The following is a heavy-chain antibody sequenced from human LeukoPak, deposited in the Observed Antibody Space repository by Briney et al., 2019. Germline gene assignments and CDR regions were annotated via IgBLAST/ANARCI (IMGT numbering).Heavy chain of an antibody. V-gene: IGHV1-2*02. CDR2: INPNSGGT. D-gene: IGHD6-13*01. CDR1: GYTFTGYY. Sequence: ASVKVSCKASGYTFTGYYVHWVRQAPGQGLEWMGWINPNSGGTNYAQKFQGRVTMTRDTSISTAYMELSRLRSDDTAVYYCARGRIAAAGQYNWFDPWGQGTLVTVSS. J-gene: IGHJ5*02. CDR3: ARGRIAAAGQYNWFDP.